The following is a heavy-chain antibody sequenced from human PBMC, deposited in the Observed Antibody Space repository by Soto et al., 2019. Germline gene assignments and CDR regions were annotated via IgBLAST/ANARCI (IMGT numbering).Heavy chain of an antibody. Sequence: VGSLRLSCAASGFTFSSYAMSWVRQAPGKGLEWVSAISGSGGSTYYADSVKGRFTISRDNSKNTLYLQMNSQRAEDTAVYYCAKDIGMGSSSWSYYYYGMDVWGQGTTVTVSS. V-gene: IGHV3-23*01. J-gene: IGHJ6*02. CDR3: AKDIGMGSSSWSYYYYGMDV. CDR2: ISGSGGST. CDR1: GFTFSSYA. D-gene: IGHD6-13*01.